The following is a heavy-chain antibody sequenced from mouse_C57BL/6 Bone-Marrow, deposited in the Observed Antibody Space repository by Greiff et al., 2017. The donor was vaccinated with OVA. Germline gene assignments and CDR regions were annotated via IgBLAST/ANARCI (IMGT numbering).Heavy chain of an antibody. D-gene: IGHD1-1*01. CDR1: GFTFSSYG. CDR2: ISSGGSYT. J-gene: IGHJ2*01. CDR3: ARQGGSRDFDY. Sequence: EVKVVESGGDLVKPGGSLKLSCAASGFTFSSYGMSWVRQTPDKRLEWVATISSGGSYTYYPDSVKGRFTISRDNAKNTLYLQMSSLKSEDTAMYYCARQGGSRDFDYWGQGTTLTVSS. V-gene: IGHV5-6*01.